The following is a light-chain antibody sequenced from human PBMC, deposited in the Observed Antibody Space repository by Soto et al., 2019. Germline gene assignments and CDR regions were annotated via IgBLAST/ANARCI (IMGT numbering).Light chain of an antibody. CDR3: QQSYSTPRT. CDR2: AAS. CDR1: QSISSY. V-gene: IGKV1-39*01. J-gene: IGKJ1*01. Sequence: DIQMTQSPSSLSASVGDRVTITCRPSQSISSYLNWYQQKPGKAPKLLIYAASSLQSGVPSRFSGSGSGTDFTLTISSLQPEDFATYFCQQSYSTPRTFGQGTKVVIK.